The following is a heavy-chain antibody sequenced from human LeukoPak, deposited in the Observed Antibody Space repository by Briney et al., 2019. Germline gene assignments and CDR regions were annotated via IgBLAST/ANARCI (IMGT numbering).Heavy chain of an antibody. CDR2: IYHSGST. CDR1: GGSISSSNW. J-gene: IGHJ4*02. V-gene: IGHV4-4*02. CDR3: ARQLAPSIFFSGPVGY. Sequence: PSGTLSLTCAVSGGSISSSNWWSWVRQPPGEGLEWIGEIYHSGSTNYNPSLKSRVTISVDTSKNQFSLKLSSVTAADTAVYYCARQLAPSIFFSGPVGYWGQGTLVTVSS. D-gene: IGHD3-3*01.